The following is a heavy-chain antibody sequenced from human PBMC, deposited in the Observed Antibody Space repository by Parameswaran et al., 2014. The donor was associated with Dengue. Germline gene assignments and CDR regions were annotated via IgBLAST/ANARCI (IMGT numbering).Heavy chain of an antibody. D-gene: IGHD6-6*01. CDR2: ISYDGSNK. J-gene: IGHJ4*02. Sequence: WIRQPPGKGLEWVAVISYDGSNKYYADSVKGRFTISRDNSKNTLYLQMNSLRAEDTAVYYCAKEGEYSSSSGTLDYWGQGTLVTVSS. CDR3: AKEGEYSSSSGTLDY. V-gene: IGHV3-30*18.